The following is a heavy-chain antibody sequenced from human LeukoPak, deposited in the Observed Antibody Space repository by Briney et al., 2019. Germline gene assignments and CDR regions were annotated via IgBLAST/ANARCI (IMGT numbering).Heavy chain of an antibody. CDR1: GYSFTSYW. D-gene: IGHD3-22*01. V-gene: IGHV5-51*01. Sequence: GESLKISCKGSGYSFTSYWIGWVRQMPGKGLEWIGIIYPGDSDTGYSPSFQGQVTISADKSISTAYLQWSSLKASDTAMYYCARRGYYDSSGYYETFDYWGQGTLVTVSS. CDR3: ARRGYYDSSGYYETFDY. CDR2: IYPGDSDT. J-gene: IGHJ4*02.